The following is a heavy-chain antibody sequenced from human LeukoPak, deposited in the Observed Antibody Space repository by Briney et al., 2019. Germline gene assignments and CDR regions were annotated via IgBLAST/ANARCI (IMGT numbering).Heavy chain of an antibody. CDR1: GGSISSYY. CDR2: IYYSGST. J-gene: IGHJ6*02. CDR3: AAGSNGLDV. Sequence: SETLSLTCTVSGGSISSYYWSWIRQPPGKGLEWIGSIYYSGSTNYNPSLKSRVTISVDTSKNHFSLKLTSVTAADTAVYYCAAGSNGLDVWGLGTTVTVSS. V-gene: IGHV4-59*01. D-gene: IGHD3-10*01.